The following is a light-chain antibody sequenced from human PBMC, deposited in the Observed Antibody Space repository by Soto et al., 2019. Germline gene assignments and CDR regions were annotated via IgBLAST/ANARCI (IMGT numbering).Light chain of an antibody. V-gene: IGKV3-20*01. J-gene: IGKJ2*01. Sequence: ENILTQSPGTLSVSPGERATLSCRGSQSINREFLAWYQQKPGQAPRLLMFQTSSRASGVPDRFSGSGSGTDFTLTITGLEPEDSAVYYCQQYGDSPAYTFGQGTKLEI. CDR3: QQYGDSPAYT. CDR1: QSINREF. CDR2: QTS.